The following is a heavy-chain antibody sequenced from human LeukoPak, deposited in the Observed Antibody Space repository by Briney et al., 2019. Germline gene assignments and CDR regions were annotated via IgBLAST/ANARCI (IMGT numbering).Heavy chain of an antibody. Sequence: SETLSLTCTVSGGSISSSSYYWGWIRQPPGKGLEWIGNIYYTGSTYYNPSLKSRVTISVDTSKNQFPLKLSSVTAADTAVYYCARQLILWFGELFAFDPWGQGTLVTVSS. D-gene: IGHD3-10*01. CDR3: ARQLILWFGELFAFDP. V-gene: IGHV4-39*01. CDR2: IYYTGST. J-gene: IGHJ5*02. CDR1: GGSISSSSYY.